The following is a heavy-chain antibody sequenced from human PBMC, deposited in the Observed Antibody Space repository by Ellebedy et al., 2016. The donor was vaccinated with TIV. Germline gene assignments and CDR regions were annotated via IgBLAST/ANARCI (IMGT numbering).Heavy chain of an antibody. CDR3: EKDWVGGYGMDV. Sequence: PGGSLRLSCAASGFTFSDYEMNWVRQAPGKGLEWVSYITTSGRSIYYAHSVKGRFAISRDNAKNSLYLHMNSLRADDTAVYFDEKDWVGGYGMDVWGQGTTVTVSS. V-gene: IGHV3-48*03. CDR2: ITTSGRSI. CDR1: GFTFSDYE. D-gene: IGHD2-15*01. J-gene: IGHJ6*02.